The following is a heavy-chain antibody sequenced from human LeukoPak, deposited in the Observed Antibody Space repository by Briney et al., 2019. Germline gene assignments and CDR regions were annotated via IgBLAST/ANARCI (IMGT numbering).Heavy chain of an antibody. CDR2: IYYRGST. CDR1: GGSINNYY. D-gene: IGHD4-17*01. Sequence: PSETLSLTCTASGGSINNYYWSWIRQPPGKGLEWIGYIYYRGSTNYNPSLKSRVTFSGDTSKNQFSLKLNSVTAADTAVYYCARGGDYGDLRYFDYWGQGTLVTVSS. J-gene: IGHJ4*02. CDR3: ARGGDYGDLRYFDY. V-gene: IGHV4-59*01.